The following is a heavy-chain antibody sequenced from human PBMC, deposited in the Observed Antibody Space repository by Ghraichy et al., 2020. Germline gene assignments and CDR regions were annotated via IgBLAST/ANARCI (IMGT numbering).Heavy chain of an antibody. CDR2: INHSGST. Sequence: GSLSLTCAVYGGSFSGYYWSWIRQPPGKGLEWIGEINHSGSTNYNPSLKSRVTISVDTSKNQFSLKLSSVTAADTAVYYCARGSRVYSSSSCWFDPWGQGTLVTVSS. CDR3: ARGSRVYSSSSCWFDP. D-gene: IGHD6-6*01. V-gene: IGHV4-34*01. CDR1: GGSFSGYY. J-gene: IGHJ5*02.